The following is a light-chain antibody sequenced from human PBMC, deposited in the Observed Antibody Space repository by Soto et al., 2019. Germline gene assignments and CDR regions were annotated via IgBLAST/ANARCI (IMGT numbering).Light chain of an antibody. V-gene: IGLV2-14*01. CDR1: RSDVGGYNY. Sequence: QSALTQPASVSGSRGQSITISCTGTRSDVGGYNYVSWYQQHPGKAPKLMIYEVSYRPSGVSNRFSGSKSGNTASLTISGLQAEDEADYYCSSYTSSTTLVFGGGTKLTVL. CDR2: EVS. CDR3: SSYTSSTTLV. J-gene: IGLJ3*02.